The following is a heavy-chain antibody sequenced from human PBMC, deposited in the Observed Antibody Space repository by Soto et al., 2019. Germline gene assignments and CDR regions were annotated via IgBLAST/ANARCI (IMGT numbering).Heavy chain of an antibody. D-gene: IGHD3-3*01. J-gene: IGHJ6*03. CDR3: ARSPPEITIFGVASPYYYYMDV. Sequence: SETLSLTCTVSGGSISSYYWSWIRQPPGKGLEWIGYIYYSGSTNYNPSLKSRVTTSVDTSKNQFSLKLSSVTAADTAVYYCARSPPEITIFGVASPYYYYMDVWGKGTTVTVSS. V-gene: IGHV4-59*12. CDR2: IYYSGST. CDR1: GGSISSYY.